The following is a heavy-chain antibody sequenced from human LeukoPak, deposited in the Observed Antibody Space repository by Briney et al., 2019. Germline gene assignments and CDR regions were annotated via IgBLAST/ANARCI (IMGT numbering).Heavy chain of an antibody. V-gene: IGHV3-21*01. D-gene: IGHD6-13*01. Sequence: GGSLGLSCAASGFTFSSYSMNWVRQAPGKGLEWVSSISSSSSYIYYADSVKGRFTISRDNAKNSLYLQMNSLRAEDTAVYYCARDLYSSSWYLFDYWGQGTLVTVSS. CDR3: ARDLYSSSWYLFDY. CDR2: ISSSSSYI. CDR1: GFTFSSYS. J-gene: IGHJ4*02.